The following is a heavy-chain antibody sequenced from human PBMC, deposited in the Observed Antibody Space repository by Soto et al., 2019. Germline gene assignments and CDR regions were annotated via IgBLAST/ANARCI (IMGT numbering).Heavy chain of an antibody. Sequence: SETLSLTCVVYGGSFSDYSLNWIRQPPGKGLEWIGEINHSGGTTYSPSLKSRVTMSIYTPKQEFSLKVSSVTAADTAVYYCARVSDSYGYFYYGMDVWGQGTTVTVSS. CDR2: INHSGGT. V-gene: IGHV4-34*01. CDR1: GGSFSDYS. CDR3: ARVSDSYGYFYYGMDV. J-gene: IGHJ6*02. D-gene: IGHD5-18*01.